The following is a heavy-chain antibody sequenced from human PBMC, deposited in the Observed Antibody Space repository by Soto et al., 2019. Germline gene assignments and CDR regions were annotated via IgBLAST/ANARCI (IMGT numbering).Heavy chain of an antibody. J-gene: IGHJ5*02. Sequence: QVQLVQSGAEVKKPGSSVKVSCKASGGTFSSYTISWVRQAPGQGLEWMGRIIPILGIANYAQKFQGRVTITADKPTSRADMELSSLRSEDTAVYYCAREGLGYCSGGSCYGGLDPWGQGTLVTVSS. CDR3: AREGLGYCSGGSCYGGLDP. CDR1: GGTFSSYT. V-gene: IGHV1-69*08. CDR2: IIPILGIA. D-gene: IGHD2-15*01.